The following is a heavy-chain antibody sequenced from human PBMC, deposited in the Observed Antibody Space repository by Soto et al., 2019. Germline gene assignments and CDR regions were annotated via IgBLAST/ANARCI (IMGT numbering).Heavy chain of an antibody. D-gene: IGHD2-15*01. CDR2: SSYDGRET. CDR1: DFDFSSYG. Sequence: GGSLRLSCAASDFDFSSYGIHWVRQAPGKGLEWVAASSYDGRETFYADSAKGRFTVSKEMSKNTAFLQMNALRHEDTAVYFCARDAGWPILNFDTCGQGTPVTVSS. CDR3: ARDAGWPILNFDT. J-gene: IGHJ4*02. V-gene: IGHV3-30*03.